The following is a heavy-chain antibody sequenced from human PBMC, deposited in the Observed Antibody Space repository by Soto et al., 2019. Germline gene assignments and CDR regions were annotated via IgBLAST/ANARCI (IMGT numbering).Heavy chain of an antibody. Sequence: GSLRLSCVVSGFIPSSYAMSSVRQAPGKGLEWVSGIIGSGVATSYADSVKGRFTISRDKYKKTLYLQMNCLSAEDTTIYYCSKDARVVSSSFNYLDFWGGVGVVTVS. CDR2: IIGSGVAT. V-gene: IGHV3-23*01. D-gene: IGHD6-13*01. CDR3: SKDARVVSSSFNYLDF. CDR1: GFIPSSYA. J-gene: IGHJ4*02.